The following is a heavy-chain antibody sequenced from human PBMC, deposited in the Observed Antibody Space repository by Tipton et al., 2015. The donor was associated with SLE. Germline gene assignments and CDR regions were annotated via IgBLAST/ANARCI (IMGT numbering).Heavy chain of an antibody. CDR1: GFTFSSYA. D-gene: IGHD6-6*01. J-gene: IGHJ3*02. Sequence: SLRLSCAASGFTFSSYAMSWVRQAPGKGLEWVSAISGSGGSTYYADSVKGRSTISRDNSKNTLYLQMNSLRAEDTAVYYCAKDISSSDDAFDIWGQGTMVTVSS. CDR2: ISGSGGST. CDR3: AKDISSSDDAFDI. V-gene: IGHV3-23*01.